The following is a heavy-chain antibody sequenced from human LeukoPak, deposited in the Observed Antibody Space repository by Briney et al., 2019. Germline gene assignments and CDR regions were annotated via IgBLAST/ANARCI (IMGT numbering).Heavy chain of an antibody. CDR2: INPNSGGT. J-gene: IGHJ4*02. CDR3: ARDLKRITMIVFDY. CDR1: GYTFTGYY. Sequence: ASVKVSCKASGYTFTGYYMHWVRQAPGQGLEWMGRINPNSGGTNYAQKFQGSVTMPRDTSISTAYMELSRLRSDDTAVYYCARDLKRITMIVFDYWGQGTLVTVSS. D-gene: IGHD3-22*01. V-gene: IGHV1-2*06.